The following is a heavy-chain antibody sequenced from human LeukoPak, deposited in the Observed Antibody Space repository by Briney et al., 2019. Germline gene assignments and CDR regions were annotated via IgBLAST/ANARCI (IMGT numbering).Heavy chain of an antibody. V-gene: IGHV4-4*07. Sequence: SETLSLTCTVSGGSISSYYWSWIRQPAGKGLEWIGRIYTSGSTNSNPSLKSRVTISPDTSKNQFSLRLTSVTAADTAVYYCARGRLRESLPPLRNKNYYYMDVWGKGTTVTVSS. D-gene: IGHD3-10*01. J-gene: IGHJ6*03. CDR2: IYTSGST. CDR1: GGSISSYY. CDR3: ARGRLRESLPPLRNKNYYYMDV.